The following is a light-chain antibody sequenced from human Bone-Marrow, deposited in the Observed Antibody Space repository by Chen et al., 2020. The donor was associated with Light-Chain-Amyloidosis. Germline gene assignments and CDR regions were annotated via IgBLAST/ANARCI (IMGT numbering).Light chain of an antibody. Sequence: QSVLTQPPSVSGAPGQRVTISCTGSSSNIGAGYDVHWYQQLPGTAPKLLIYGNSNRPSGVPERFSGSQSGTSASLAITGIQAEDEADYYCQSYDSSLSSSVFGGGTKLTVL. CDR1: SSNIGAGYD. CDR2: GNS. V-gene: IGLV1-40*01. CDR3: QSYDSSLSSSV. J-gene: IGLJ2*01.